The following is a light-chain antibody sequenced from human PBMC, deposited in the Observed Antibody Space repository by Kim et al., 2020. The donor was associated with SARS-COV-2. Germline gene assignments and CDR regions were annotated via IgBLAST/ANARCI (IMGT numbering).Light chain of an antibody. CDR2: RDS. Sequence: VGLGKTARLTCGGNNIGRKNVHWYQQKPGQAPVVVIYRDSNRPSGIPERFSGSNSGNTATLPISRAQAGDEADYYCQVWDSSTAWVFGGGTQLTVL. J-gene: IGLJ3*02. CDR3: QVWDSSTAWV. CDR1: NIGRKN. V-gene: IGLV3-9*01.